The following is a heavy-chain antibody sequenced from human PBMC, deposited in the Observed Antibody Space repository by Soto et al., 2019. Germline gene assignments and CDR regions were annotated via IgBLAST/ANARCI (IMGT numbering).Heavy chain of an antibody. V-gene: IGHV3-30*04. CDR2: ISYDGRNK. J-gene: IGHJ4*02. CDR1: GFTIRSYA. D-gene: IGHD3-3*01. Sequence: QVQLVESGGGVVQPGRSLRLSCAASGFTIRSYAMHWVRQAPGKGLEWVAVISYDGRNKYYAESVKGRFTISRDNSKNTLYLQMNSLRAEDTAVYYCAREIERLLGYWGQGTLVTVSS. CDR3: AREIERLLGY.